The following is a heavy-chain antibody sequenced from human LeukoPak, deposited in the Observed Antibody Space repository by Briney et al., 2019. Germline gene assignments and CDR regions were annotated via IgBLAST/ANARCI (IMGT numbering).Heavy chain of an antibody. Sequence: SETLFLTCTVSGGSISSYYWSWIRQPPGKGLEWIEYIDYSGSTAYNPSLNGRVAVSVDTSKNQFSLKLRSVTAADTAVYYCARLNGGNWGPGILVTVSS. CDR1: GGSISSYY. CDR3: ARLNGGN. V-gene: IGHV4-59*08. CDR2: IDYSGST. J-gene: IGHJ4*02. D-gene: IGHD4-23*01.